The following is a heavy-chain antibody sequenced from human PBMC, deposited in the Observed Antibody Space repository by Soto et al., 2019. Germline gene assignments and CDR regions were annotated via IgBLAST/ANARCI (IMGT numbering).Heavy chain of an antibody. V-gene: IGHV3-64*01. CDR1: GFTFSSYA. CDR2: ISRNGGSI. CDR3: ASGSNGYHVDY. Sequence: EVQLVESGGGLVQPGGSLRLSCAASGFTFSSYAMHWVRQAPGKGLEYVSVISRNGGSIYYANSVKGRFTISRDNSKNTVYLQMGSLRAEDMAVYYCASGSNGYHVDYWGQVTLVAVSS. D-gene: IGHD5-12*01. J-gene: IGHJ4*02.